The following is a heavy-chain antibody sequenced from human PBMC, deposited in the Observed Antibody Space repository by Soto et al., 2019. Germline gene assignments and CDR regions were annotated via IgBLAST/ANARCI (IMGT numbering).Heavy chain of an antibody. CDR1: GGTFSSYA. V-gene: IGHV1-69*12. CDR3: ARDRSTAMVDYYYGMDV. Sequence: QVQLVQSGAEVKKPGSSVKVSCKASGGTFSSYAISWVRQAPGQGLEWMGGIIPIFGTANYAQKFQCRVTITADESTSTAYMELSSLRSEDTAVYYCARDRSTAMVDYYYGMDVWGQGTTVTVSS. D-gene: IGHD5-18*01. J-gene: IGHJ6*02. CDR2: IIPIFGTA.